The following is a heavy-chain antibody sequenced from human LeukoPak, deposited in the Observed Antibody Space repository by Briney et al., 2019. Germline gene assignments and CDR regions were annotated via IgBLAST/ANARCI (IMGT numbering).Heavy chain of an antibody. CDR2: ISGSGGST. CDR3: ANLVGATRGSAFDI. Sequence: GGSLRLSCAASRFTFSSYAMSWVRQAPGKGLEWVSAISGSGGSTYYADSVKGRFTISRDNSKNTLYLQMDSLRAEDTAVYYCANLVGATRGSAFDIWGQGTMVTVSS. V-gene: IGHV3-23*01. D-gene: IGHD1-26*01. J-gene: IGHJ3*02. CDR1: RFTFSSYA.